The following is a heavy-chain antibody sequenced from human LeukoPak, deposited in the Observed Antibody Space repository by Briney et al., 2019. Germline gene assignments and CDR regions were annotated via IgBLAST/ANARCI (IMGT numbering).Heavy chain of an antibody. Sequence: PSETLSLTCAVYGGSFSGYYWSWIRQPPGKGLEWIGEMNHSGSTNYNPSLKSRVTISVDTSKNQFSLKLSSVTAADTAVYYCARVGYCSSTSCYASDYWGQGTLVTVSS. CDR3: ARVGYCSSTSCYASDY. CDR1: GGSFSGYY. J-gene: IGHJ4*02. V-gene: IGHV4-34*01. CDR2: MNHSGST. D-gene: IGHD2-2*01.